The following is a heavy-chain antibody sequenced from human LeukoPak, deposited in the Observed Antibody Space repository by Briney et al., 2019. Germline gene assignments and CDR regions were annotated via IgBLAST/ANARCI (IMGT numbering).Heavy chain of an antibody. CDR2: INPNSGGT. Sequence: ASVKVSRKASGYIFTGYYMHWVRQAPGQGLEWMGWINPNSGGTNSAQKFQGRVTMTRDTSISTAYMELSRLTSDDTAVYYCARHPYSGSYHFDYWGQGTLVTVSS. CDR1: GYIFTGYY. D-gene: IGHD1-26*01. CDR3: ARHPYSGSYHFDY. J-gene: IGHJ4*02. V-gene: IGHV1-2*02.